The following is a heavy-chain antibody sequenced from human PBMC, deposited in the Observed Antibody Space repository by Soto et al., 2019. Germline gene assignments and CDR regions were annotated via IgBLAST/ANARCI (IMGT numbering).Heavy chain of an antibody. V-gene: IGHV3-48*01. D-gene: IGHD4-17*01. CDR1: GFTFSSYS. J-gene: IGHJ6*03. Sequence: PGGSLRLSCAASGFTFSSYSMNWVRQAPGKGLEWVSYISSSSSTIYYADSVKGRFTIFRDNAKNSLYLQMNSLRAEDTAVYYCAREWLEKMYGDYTPYYYYYMDVWGKGTTVTVSS. CDR3: AREWLEKMYGDYTPYYYYYMDV. CDR2: ISSSSSTI.